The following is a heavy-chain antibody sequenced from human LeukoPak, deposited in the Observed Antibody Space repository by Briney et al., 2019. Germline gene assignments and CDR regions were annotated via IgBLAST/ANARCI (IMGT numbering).Heavy chain of an antibody. D-gene: IGHD5-12*01. CDR2: INPNSGGT. Sequence: WMGWINPNSGGTNYAQKFQGRVTMTRDTSMSTAYMELSRLRSDDTALYYCARDFGWLPLYYWGQGTLVTVSS. CDR3: ARDFGWLPLYY. V-gene: IGHV1-2*02. J-gene: IGHJ4*02.